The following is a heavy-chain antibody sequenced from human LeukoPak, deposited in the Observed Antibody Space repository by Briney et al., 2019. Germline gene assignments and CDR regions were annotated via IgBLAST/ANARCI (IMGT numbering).Heavy chain of an antibody. CDR3: AKDVDSGSYYFDY. J-gene: IGHJ4*02. CDR2: ISGSGGST. V-gene: IGHV3-23*01. Sequence: GGSLRLSCAASGFTFSSYAMSRVRQAPGKGLEWVSAISGSGGSTYYADSVKGRFTISRDNSKNTLYLQMNSLRAEDTAVYYCAKDVDSGSYYFDYWGQGTLVTVSS. CDR1: GFTFSSYA. D-gene: IGHD1-26*01.